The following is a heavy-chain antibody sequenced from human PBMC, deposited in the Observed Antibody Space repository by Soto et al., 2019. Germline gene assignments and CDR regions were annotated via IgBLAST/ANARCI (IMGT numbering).Heavy chain of an antibody. Sequence: GGSLRLSCVGSGFTFSSYWMNLVRQAPGKGLEWVANIGRDGNGELYVGSVKGRFTVSRDNAKNSLSLQMNSLRAEDTAVYYCVRELGRLTPEYWGQGTLVTVSS. CDR2: IGRDGNGE. J-gene: IGHJ4*02. V-gene: IGHV3-7*03. CDR1: GFTFSSYW. CDR3: VRELGRLTPEY. D-gene: IGHD7-27*01.